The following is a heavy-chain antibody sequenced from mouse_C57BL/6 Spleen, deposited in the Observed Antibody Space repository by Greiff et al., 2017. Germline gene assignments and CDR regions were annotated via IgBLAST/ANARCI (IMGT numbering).Heavy chain of an antibody. CDR3: ASLNSPVYYSIDY. V-gene: IGHV1-82*01. CDR2: IYPGDGDT. J-gene: IGHJ4*01. CDR1: GYAFSSSW. Sequence: VKLMESGPELVKPGASVKISCKASGYAFSSSWMNWVKQRPGKGLEWIGRIYPGDGDTNYNGKFKGKATLTADTSSSTSYMHLSSLTSDDSAVYFCASLNSPVYYSIDYWGQGTSVTVSS. D-gene: IGHD2-12*01.